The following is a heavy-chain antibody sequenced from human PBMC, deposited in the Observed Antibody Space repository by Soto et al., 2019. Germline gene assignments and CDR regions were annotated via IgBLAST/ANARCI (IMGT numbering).Heavy chain of an antibody. CDR2: IYYSGST. J-gene: IGHJ4*02. CDR1: VGPISSSSYY. V-gene: IGHV4-39*01. D-gene: IGHD3-10*01. Sequence: SETLSLTCTVSVGPISSSSYYWGWIRQPPGKGLEWIGSIYYSGSTYYNPSLKSRVTISVYTSKNQFSLKLSSVTAADTAVYYFARSYGSGSYYKAHYYFDYWGQGTLVTVSS. CDR3: ARSYGSGSYYKAHYYFDY.